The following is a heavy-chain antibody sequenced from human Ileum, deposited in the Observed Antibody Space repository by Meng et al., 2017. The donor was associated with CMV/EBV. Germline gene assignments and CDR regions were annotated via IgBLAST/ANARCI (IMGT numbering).Heavy chain of an antibody. CDR3: ARCPRDDDTGYWFFDC. CDR2: INHSGST. J-gene: IGHJ4*02. CDR1: DGSFSGFY. D-gene: IGHD3-9*01. Sequence: QGHRVRRGAGLLEPSETPSPTCALYDGSFSGFYRSWIRQSPGEGLQWIGEINHSGSTNYNPALKSRVTISLDTSNNQVSLKLSSVTAADTALYYCARCPRDDDTGYWFFDCWGQGSLVTVSS. V-gene: IGHV4-34*01.